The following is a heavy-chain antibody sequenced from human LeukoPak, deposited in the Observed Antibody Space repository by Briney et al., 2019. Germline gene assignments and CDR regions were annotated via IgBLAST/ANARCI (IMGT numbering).Heavy chain of an antibody. CDR2: INHSGST. CDR1: GGSFSGYY. V-gene: IGHV4-34*01. J-gene: IGHJ4*02. CDR3: ARNFDS. Sequence: PSETLSLTCAVYGGSFSGYYWSWIRQPPGKGLEWIGEINHSGSTNYNPSLKSRVTISVDTSKNQFSLKLSSVTSEDTAVYYCARNFDSWGQGTLVTVSS.